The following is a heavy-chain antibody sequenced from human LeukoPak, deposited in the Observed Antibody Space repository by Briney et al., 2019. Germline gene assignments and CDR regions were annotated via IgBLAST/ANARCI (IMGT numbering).Heavy chain of an antibody. Sequence: PGGSLRLSCAASGFNFNNYVLHWVRPAPGKGLEGVVVISCDGSDYYYADSVKGRFTISRDNAKNTLYLQMNSLRGDDSAVYFCARSAAGCQYGSGDYWGQGTLVTVAS. CDR3: ARSAAGCQYGSGDY. V-gene: IGHV3-30*04. CDR1: GFNFNNYV. CDR2: ISCDGSDY. J-gene: IGHJ4*02. D-gene: IGHD3-10*01.